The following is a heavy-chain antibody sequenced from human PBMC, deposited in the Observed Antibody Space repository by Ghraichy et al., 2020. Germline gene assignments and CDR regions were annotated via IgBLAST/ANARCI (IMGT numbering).Heavy chain of an antibody. D-gene: IGHD1-1*01. Sequence: SETLSLTCTVSGGSVNSGSYSWSWIRQPPGKGLEWIGYIYYNGNTNYNPSLKSRVSISVDTSKNQFSLNLNSVTAADTAVYYCARIRRTGTTIWFDPWGQGTLVTVSS. CDR1: GGSVNSGSYS. J-gene: IGHJ5*02. CDR3: ARIRRTGTTIWFDP. CDR2: IYYNGNT. V-gene: IGHV4-61*01.